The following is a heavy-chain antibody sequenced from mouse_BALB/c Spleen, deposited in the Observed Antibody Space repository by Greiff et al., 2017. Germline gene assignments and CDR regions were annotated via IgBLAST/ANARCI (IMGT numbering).Heavy chain of an antibody. CDR3: ARGSSDYFDY. V-gene: IGHV5-6-5*01. D-gene: IGHD1-1*01. CDR2: ISSGGST. CDR1: GFTFSSYA. Sequence: EVKVVESGGGLVKPGGSLKLSCAASGFTFSSYAMSWVRQTPEKRLEWVASISSGGSTYYPDSVKGRFTISRDNARNILYLQMSSLRSEDTAMYYCARGSSDYFDYWGQGTTLTVSS. J-gene: IGHJ2*01.